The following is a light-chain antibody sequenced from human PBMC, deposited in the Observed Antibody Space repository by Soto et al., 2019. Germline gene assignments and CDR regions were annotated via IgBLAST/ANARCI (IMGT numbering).Light chain of an antibody. CDR1: SSDDGGYNY. CDR2: DVS. J-gene: IGLJ2*01. V-gene: IGLV2-14*01. Sequence: QSALTQPASVSGSPGQSITISCTGTSSDDGGYNYVSWYQQHPGKAPKLMIYDVSNRPSGVSNRFSGSKSGNTASLTISGLQAEDEADYYCSSYTSSSSGVFGGGTQLTVL. CDR3: SSYTSSSSGV.